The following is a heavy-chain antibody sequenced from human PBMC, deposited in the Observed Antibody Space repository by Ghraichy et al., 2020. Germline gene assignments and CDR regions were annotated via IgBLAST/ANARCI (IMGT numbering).Heavy chain of an antibody. CDR3: AREGATGLDSYYGMDV. J-gene: IGHJ6*02. Sequence: LTCAASGFSFSSYIMTWVRQTPGKGLEWVSYISHSGTYIYYADSVKGRFTITRDNAKNSLYLQMNSLRAEDTAVYYCAREGATGLDSYYGMDVWGQGTTVTVSS. CDR1: GFSFSSYI. D-gene: IGHD5-12*01. CDR2: ISHSGTYI. V-gene: IGHV3-21*01.